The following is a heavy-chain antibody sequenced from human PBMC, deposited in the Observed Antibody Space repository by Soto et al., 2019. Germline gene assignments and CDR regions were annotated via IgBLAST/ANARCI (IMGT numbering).Heavy chain of an antibody. CDR1: GGPITSGGYS. Sequence: SETLSLTCAVSGGPITSGGYSWSWIRQPPGKGLEWIGYIYHSGGTYYNPSLKSRVTLSIDRTKKQFSLKLKSVTAADTAVYFCARTMTTSGWFDPWGQGTLVTVSS. CDR3: ARTMTTSGWFDP. CDR2: IYHSGGT. D-gene: IGHD4-17*01. J-gene: IGHJ5*01. V-gene: IGHV4-30-2*01.